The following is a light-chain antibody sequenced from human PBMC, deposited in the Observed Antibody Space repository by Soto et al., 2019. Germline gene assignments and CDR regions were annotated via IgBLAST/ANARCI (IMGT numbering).Light chain of an antibody. Sequence: QSVLTQPPSASGTPGQRVTISCSGSSSNIGSNTVNWYQQLPGTAPKLVIYSNNQRPSGVPDRFSGSKSGTSASLAISGLQSEDEADYSCVAWDDSLNGYVVFGGGTKLTVL. V-gene: IGLV1-44*01. CDR1: SSNIGSNT. CDR3: VAWDDSLNGYVV. CDR2: SNN. J-gene: IGLJ2*01.